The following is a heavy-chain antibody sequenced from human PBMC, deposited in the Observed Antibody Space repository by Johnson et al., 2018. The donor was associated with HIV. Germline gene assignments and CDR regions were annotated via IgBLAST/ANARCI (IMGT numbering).Heavy chain of an antibody. CDR3: AKDQWSSSGTNDAFDF. Sequence: QVQLVESGGGVVQPGRSLRLSCAASGFTFSSYAMHWVRQAPGKGLEWVAVISYDGSNKYYADPVKGRFTISRDNSKNTLYLQMNSLRAEDTAVYYCAKDQWSSSGTNDAFDFWGQGTMVTVSS. D-gene: IGHD6-13*01. CDR2: ISYDGSNK. J-gene: IGHJ3*01. V-gene: IGHV3-30*04. CDR1: GFTFSSYA.